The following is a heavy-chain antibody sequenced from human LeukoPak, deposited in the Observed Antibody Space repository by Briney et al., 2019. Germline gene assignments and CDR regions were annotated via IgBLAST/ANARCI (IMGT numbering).Heavy chain of an antibody. D-gene: IGHD3-22*01. CDR2: ISSTSGYI. Sequence: PGGSLRLSCAPSGLSFSSYIIHWVRQAPGKGLEWVSSISSTSGYIHYADSVKGRFSISRDNAKNLVHLEMDILRADDTAVYYCARRGYYDSSGYSDYWGQGTLVTVSS. V-gene: IGHV3-21*01. CDR1: GLSFSSYI. CDR3: ARRGYYDSSGYSDY. J-gene: IGHJ4*02.